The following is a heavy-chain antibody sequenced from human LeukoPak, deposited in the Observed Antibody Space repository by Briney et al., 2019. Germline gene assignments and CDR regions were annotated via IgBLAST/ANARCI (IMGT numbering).Heavy chain of an antibody. Sequence: GGSLRLSCAASGFTFSSYAMSWVRPAPGKGLVWVSRINSDGSSTSYADSVKGRFTISRDNAKNTLYLQMNSLRAEDTAVYYCARDVVGYEQYFDNWGQGTLVTVSS. D-gene: IGHD5-12*01. CDR3: ARDVVGYEQYFDN. CDR1: GFTFSSYA. V-gene: IGHV3-74*01. J-gene: IGHJ4*02. CDR2: INSDGSST.